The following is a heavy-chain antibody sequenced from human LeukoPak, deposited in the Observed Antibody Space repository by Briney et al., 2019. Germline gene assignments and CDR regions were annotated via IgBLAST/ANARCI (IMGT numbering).Heavy chain of an antibody. CDR3: ARGEDRRGFDY. Sequence: PSETLSLTCIVSGGSISSGGYYWSWIRQHPGKGLEWIGYIYDSGTTYYNPSLKSRVSISVDTSKNQFSLKLSSVTAADTAVYYCARGEDRRGFDYWGQGTLVTVSS. V-gene: IGHV4-31*03. CDR2: IYDSGTT. D-gene: IGHD1-14*01. J-gene: IGHJ4*02. CDR1: GGSISSGGYY.